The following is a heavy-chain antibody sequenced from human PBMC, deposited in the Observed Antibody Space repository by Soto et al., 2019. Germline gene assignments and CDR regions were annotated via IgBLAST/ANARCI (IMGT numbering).Heavy chain of an antibody. D-gene: IGHD6-6*01. CDR3: AADLPAFSSSSSGMDV. CDR1: GFTFTSSA. Sequence: ASVKVSCKASGFTFTSSAVQWVRQARGQRLEWIGWIVVGSGNTNYAQKLQERVTITRDMSTSTAYMELSSLRSEDTAVYYCAADLPAFSSSSSGMDVWGQGTTVTVSS. CDR2: IVVGSGNT. V-gene: IGHV1-58*01. J-gene: IGHJ6*02.